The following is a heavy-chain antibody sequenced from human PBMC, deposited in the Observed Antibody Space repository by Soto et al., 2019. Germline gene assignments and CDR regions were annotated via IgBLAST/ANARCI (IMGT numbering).Heavy chain of an antibody. V-gene: IGHV4-30-4*01. D-gene: IGHD2-15*01. Sequence: QVQLQESGPGLVKPSQTLSLTCTVSGASISSVDHYWSWIRQPPGKGLEWIGYIYYSGRADHNPSLKSRVAISIDTSKNRFSLRLSSVTAADTAVHYCARVGGNEDFDTWGQGTLVTVSS. CDR3: ARVGGNEDFDT. CDR2: IYYSGRA. CDR1: GASISSVDHY. J-gene: IGHJ4*02.